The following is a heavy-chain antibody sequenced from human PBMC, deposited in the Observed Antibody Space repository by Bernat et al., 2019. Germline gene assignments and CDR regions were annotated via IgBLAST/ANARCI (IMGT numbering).Heavy chain of an antibody. J-gene: IGHJ6*02. Sequence: QVQLVQSGAEVKKPGASVKVSCKASGYTFTSYGISWVRQVPGQGLEWMGWISAYNGNTNYAQKLQGRVTMTTDTSTSTAYMELRSLRSDDTAVYYCARVGTYYYGSGSYSSSGYYYGMDVWGQGTTVTVSS. CDR1: GYTFTSYG. CDR2: ISAYNGNT. CDR3: ARVGTYYYGSGSYSSSGYYYGMDV. V-gene: IGHV1-18*01. D-gene: IGHD3-10*01.